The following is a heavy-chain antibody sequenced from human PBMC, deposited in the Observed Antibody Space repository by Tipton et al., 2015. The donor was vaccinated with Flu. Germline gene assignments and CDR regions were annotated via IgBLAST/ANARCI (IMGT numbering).Heavy chain of an antibody. CDR2: IYTSGST. J-gene: IGHJ4*02. D-gene: IGHD5-18*01. Sequence: TLSLTCTVSGGSISSGSYYWSWIRQPAGKGLEWIGRIYTSGSTNYNPSLKRRVTISVDTSMNQFSLKLSSVTAADTAVYYCARGYSYGGNYFDYWGQGTLVTVSS. CDR1: GGSISSGSYY. V-gene: IGHV4-61*02. CDR3: ARGYSYGGNYFDY.